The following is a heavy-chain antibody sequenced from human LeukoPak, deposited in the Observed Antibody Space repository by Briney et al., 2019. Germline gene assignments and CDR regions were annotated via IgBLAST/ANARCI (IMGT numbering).Heavy chain of an antibody. Sequence: PGGSLRLSCAASGFTFSSYAMHWVRQAPGKGLEWVSSISGSGGSTYYADSVKGRFTISRDNSKNTLYLQMNSLRAEDTAVYYCAGGEILTGHYTFDYWGQGTLVTVSS. CDR1: GFTFSSYA. V-gene: IGHV3-23*01. CDR3: AGGEILTGHYTFDY. CDR2: ISGSGGST. D-gene: IGHD3-9*01. J-gene: IGHJ4*02.